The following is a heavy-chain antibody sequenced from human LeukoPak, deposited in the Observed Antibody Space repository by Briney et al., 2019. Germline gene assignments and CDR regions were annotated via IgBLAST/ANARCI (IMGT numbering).Heavy chain of an antibody. J-gene: IGHJ6*03. V-gene: IGHV3-20*04. CDR2: INWNGGNT. CDR3: ARAPGVRYYYYMDV. D-gene: IGHD2-8*01. CDR1: GFTFDDYG. Sequence: GGSLRLSCAASGFTFDDYGMSWVRQAPRKGLEWVSGINWNGGNTGYADSVKGRFTISRDNVKNSLYLQMNSLRAEDTALYYCARAPGVRYYYYMDVWGKGTTVTVSS.